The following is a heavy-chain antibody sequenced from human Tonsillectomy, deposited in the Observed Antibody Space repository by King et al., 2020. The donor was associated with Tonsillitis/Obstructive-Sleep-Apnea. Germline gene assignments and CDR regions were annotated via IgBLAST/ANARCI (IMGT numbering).Heavy chain of an antibody. CDR1: GFTFDDYA. V-gene: IGHV3-9*01. Sequence: VQLVESGGGLVQPGRSLRLSCAASGFTFDDYAMHWVRQAPGKGLEWVSGISWNSGSIGYADSVKGRFTISRDNAENSLYLQMNSLRAEDTALYYCARERRGDYDFPRAFDIWGQGTMVTVSS. CDR2: ISWNSGSI. CDR3: ARERRGDYDFPRAFDI. J-gene: IGHJ3*02. D-gene: IGHD3-3*01.